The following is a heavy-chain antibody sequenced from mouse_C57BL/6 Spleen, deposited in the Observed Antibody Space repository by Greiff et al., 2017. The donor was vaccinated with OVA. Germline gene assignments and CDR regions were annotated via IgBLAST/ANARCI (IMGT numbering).Heavy chain of an antibody. V-gene: IGHV10-1*01. D-gene: IGHD1-1*01. J-gene: IGHJ4*01. CDR2: IRSKSNNYAT. CDR1: GFSFNTYA. Sequence: EVQRVESGGGLVQPKGSLKLSCAASGFSFNTYAMNWVRQAPGKGLEWVARIRSKSNNYATYYADSVKDRFTISRDDSESMLYLQMNNLKTEDTAMYYCVRHPDYYGVYAMDYWGQGTSVTVSS. CDR3: VRHPDYYGVYAMDY.